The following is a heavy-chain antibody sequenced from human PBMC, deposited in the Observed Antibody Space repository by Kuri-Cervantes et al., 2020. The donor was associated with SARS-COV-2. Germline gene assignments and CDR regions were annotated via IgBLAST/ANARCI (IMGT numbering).Heavy chain of an antibody. Sequence: GESLKISCAASGFTFSSYAMSWVRLAPGKGLEWVSLIYSGSSRIHYADSVRGRFTISRDNSKNTLYLQMNSLRAEDTAVYYCAKVAPGGTMIVVVHFDYWGQGTLVTVSS. CDR1: GFTFSSYA. CDR2: IYSGSSRI. D-gene: IGHD3-22*01. CDR3: AKVAPGGTMIVVVHFDY. J-gene: IGHJ4*02. V-gene: IGHV3-23*03.